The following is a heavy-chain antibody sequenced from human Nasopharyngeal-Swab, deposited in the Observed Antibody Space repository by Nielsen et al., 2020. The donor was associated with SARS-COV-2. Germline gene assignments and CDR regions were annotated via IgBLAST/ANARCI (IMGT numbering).Heavy chain of an antibody. J-gene: IGHJ4*02. D-gene: IGHD5-18*01. CDR3: ANSVDAAMADY. Sequence: WIRQPPGKGLEWVSAISGSGGSTYYADSVKGRFAISRDNSENTLYLQMNSLRAEDTAVYYCANSVDAAMADYWGQGTLVTVSS. V-gene: IGHV3-23*01. CDR2: ISGSGGST.